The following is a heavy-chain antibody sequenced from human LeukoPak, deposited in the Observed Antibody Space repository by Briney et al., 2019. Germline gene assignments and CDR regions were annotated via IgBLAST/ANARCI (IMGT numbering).Heavy chain of an antibody. CDR3: AKGYSSGWYGNWFDP. CDR1: GGSISSSSYY. D-gene: IGHD6-19*01. CDR2: IYYNGNT. V-gene: IGHV4-39*07. J-gene: IGHJ5*02. Sequence: SSETLSLTCAVSGGSISSSSYYWGWIRQPPGKGLSWIGNIYYNGNTYYNPSLKSRVTISVDTSKNQFSLKLNSVTAADTAVYYCAKGYSSGWYGNWFDPWGQGTLVTVSS.